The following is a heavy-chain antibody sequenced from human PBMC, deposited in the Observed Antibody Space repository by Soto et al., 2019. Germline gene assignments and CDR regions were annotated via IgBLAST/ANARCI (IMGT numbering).Heavy chain of an antibody. CDR1: GFTFSTYS. V-gene: IGHV3-21*01. J-gene: IGHJ6*02. CDR2: LGSTGDI. Sequence: PGGSLRLSCAASGFTFSTYSMSWVRQAPGKGLEWVSSLGSTGDIYYTDSGKGRFTISRDNAKSSLFLQMNSLRVEDTAVYYCARSRSCSSTSCYTFTTHYYYFGMDVWGQGTTVTVSS. CDR3: ARSRSCSSTSCYTFTTHYYYFGMDV. D-gene: IGHD2-2*02.